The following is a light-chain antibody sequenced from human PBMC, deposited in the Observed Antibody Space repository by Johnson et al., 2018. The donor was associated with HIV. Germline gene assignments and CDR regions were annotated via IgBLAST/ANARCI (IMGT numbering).Light chain of an antibody. CDR1: SSNIGNNY. CDR2: DNN. J-gene: IGLJ1*01. CDR3: GTWDSSLSAPRV. Sequence: QSVLTQPPSVSAAPGQKVTISCSGSSSNIGNNYVSWYQQFPGPAPKLLIYDNNKRPSGIPDRFSGSKSGTSATLDITGLQTGDEADYYCGTWDSSLSAPRVFGTGTKVTVL. V-gene: IGLV1-51*01.